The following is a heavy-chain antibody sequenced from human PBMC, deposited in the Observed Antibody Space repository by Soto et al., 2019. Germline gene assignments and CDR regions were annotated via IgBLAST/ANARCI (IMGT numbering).Heavy chain of an antibody. J-gene: IGHJ3*02. CDR2: IYYSGST. V-gene: IGHV4-59*01. Sequence: PSETLSLTCTVSGGSISSYYWSWIRQPPGKGLEWIGYIYYSGSTNYNPSLKSRVTISVDTFKNQFSLKLSSVTAADTAVYYCARACGGDCYSNAFDIWGQGTMVTVSS. CDR3: ARACGGDCYSNAFDI. D-gene: IGHD2-21*02. CDR1: GGSISSYY.